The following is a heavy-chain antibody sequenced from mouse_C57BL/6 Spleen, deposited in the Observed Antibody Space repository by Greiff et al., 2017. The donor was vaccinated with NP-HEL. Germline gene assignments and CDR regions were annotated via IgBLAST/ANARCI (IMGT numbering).Heavy chain of an antibody. CDR2: INPNNGGT. D-gene: IGHD2-13*01. V-gene: IGHV1-26*01. CDR3: ARVGLQGYAMDY. CDR1: GYTFTDYY. Sequence: EVQLQQSGPELVKPGASVKISCKASGYTFTDYYMNWVKQSHGKSLEWIGDINPNNGGTSYNQKFKGKATLTVDKSSSTAYMELRSLTSEDSAVYYCARVGLQGYAMDYWGQGTSVTVSS. J-gene: IGHJ4*01.